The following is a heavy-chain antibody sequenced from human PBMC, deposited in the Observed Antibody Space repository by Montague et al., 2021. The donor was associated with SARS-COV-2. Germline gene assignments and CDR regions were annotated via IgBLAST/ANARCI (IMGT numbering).Heavy chain of an antibody. CDR3: ASSLLWFGGSYYYMDV. V-gene: IGHV3-30-3*01. CDR2: ISYDGSNK. CDR1: GFTFSSYA. Sequence: SLRLSCAASGFTFSSYAMHWVRQAPGKGLEWVAVISYDGSNKYYADSVKGRFTISRDNSKNTLYLQMNSLRAEDTAVYYCASSLLWFGGSYYYMDVWGKGTTVTVSS. J-gene: IGHJ6*03. D-gene: IGHD3-10*01.